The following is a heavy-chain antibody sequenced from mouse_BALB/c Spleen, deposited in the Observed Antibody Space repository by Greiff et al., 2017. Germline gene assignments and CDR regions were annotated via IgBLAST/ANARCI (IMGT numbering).Heavy chain of an antibody. CDR3: ERGYDEDYAMDY. CDR2: ISYSGST. CDR1: GYSITSDCA. V-gene: IGHV3-2*02. J-gene: IGHJ4*01. D-gene: IGHD2-14*01. Sequence: EVKVEESGPGLVKPSQSLSLTCTVTGYSITSDCAWNWIRQFPGNKLEWMGYISYSGSTSYNPSLKSRISITRDTSKNQFFLQLNSVTTEDTATYYCERGYDEDYAMDYWGQGTSVTVSS.